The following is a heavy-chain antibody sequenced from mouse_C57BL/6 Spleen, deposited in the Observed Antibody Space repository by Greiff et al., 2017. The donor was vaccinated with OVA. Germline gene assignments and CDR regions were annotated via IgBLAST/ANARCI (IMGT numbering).Heavy chain of an antibody. D-gene: IGHD4-1*01. Sequence: QVQLQQSGAELVKPGASVKISCKASGYAFSSYWMNWVKQRPGKGLEWIGQIYPGDGDTNYNGKFKGKATLTADKSSSTAYMQLSSLTSEDSAVYFCARNRDEGAMDYWGQGTSVTVSS. CDR2: IYPGDGDT. V-gene: IGHV1-80*01. J-gene: IGHJ4*01. CDR1: GYAFSSYW. CDR3: ARNRDEGAMDY.